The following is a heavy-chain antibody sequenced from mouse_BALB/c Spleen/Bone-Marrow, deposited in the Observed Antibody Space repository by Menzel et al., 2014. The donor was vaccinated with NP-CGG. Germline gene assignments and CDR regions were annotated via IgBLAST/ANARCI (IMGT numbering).Heavy chain of an antibody. CDR3: ARKGAMITHYYAMDY. D-gene: IGHD2-4*01. Sequence: EVKLMESGGGLVQPGGSRKLSCAASGFTFSSFGMHWVRQAPGKGLEWVAYISNGSSPIYYADTVKGRFTISRDNPKNTLFLQMTSLRSEDTAMYYCARKGAMITHYYAMDYWGQGTSVTVSS. J-gene: IGHJ4*01. CDR1: GFTFSSFG. CDR2: ISNGSSPI. V-gene: IGHV5-17*02.